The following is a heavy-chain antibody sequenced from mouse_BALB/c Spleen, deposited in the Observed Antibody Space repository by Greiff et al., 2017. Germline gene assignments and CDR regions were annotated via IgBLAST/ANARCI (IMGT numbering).Heavy chain of an antibody. D-gene: IGHD2-4*01. CDR3: ASPTMITTRGYAMDY. Sequence: VQLQQSGPELMKPGASVKISCKASGYSFTSYYMHWVKQSHGKSLEWIGYIDPFNGGTSYNQKFKGKATLTVDKSSSTAYMHLSSLTSEDSAVYYCASPTMITTRGYAMDYWGQGTSVTVSS. V-gene: IGHV1S135*01. J-gene: IGHJ4*01. CDR1: GYSFTSYY. CDR2: IDPFNGGT.